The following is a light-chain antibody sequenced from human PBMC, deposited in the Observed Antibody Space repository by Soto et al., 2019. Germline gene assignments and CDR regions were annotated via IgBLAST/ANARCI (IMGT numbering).Light chain of an antibody. CDR2: KAS. CDR1: QSLVFSDGNSY. Sequence: DVVMTQSPLSLPVALGQPAAISCRSSQSLVFSDGNSYLNWFQQRPGQSLRRLIYKASNRDPGVPDRFSGSGSGTDFTLKITRVEAEDVGVYYCMQGTHWPWTFGQGTKVDIK. CDR3: MQGTHWPWT. V-gene: IGKV2-30*01. J-gene: IGKJ1*01.